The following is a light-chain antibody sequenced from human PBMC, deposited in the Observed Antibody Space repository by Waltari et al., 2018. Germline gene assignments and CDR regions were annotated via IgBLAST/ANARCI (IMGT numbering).Light chain of an antibody. CDR1: QSISRH. CDR3: QQSYTSPRT. V-gene: IGKV1-39*01. CDR2: AAS. Sequence: DIQMTQSPPSLSASVADRVTITCRASQSISRHFNWYQQKPGKDPKLLIYAASSLQSGVPSRFSGFGSGTDFTLTVSSLQPEDFATYYCQQSYTSPRTFGQGTKVEIK. J-gene: IGKJ1*01.